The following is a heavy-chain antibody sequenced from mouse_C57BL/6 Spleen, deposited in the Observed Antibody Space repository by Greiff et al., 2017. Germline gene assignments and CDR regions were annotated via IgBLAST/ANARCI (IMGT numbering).Heavy chain of an antibody. J-gene: IGHJ2*01. CDR1: GFNIKDYY. D-gene: IGHD2-3*01. V-gene: IGHV14-2*01. CDR2: IDPEDGET. CDR3: ARYDANFDY. Sequence: VQLQQSGAELVKPGASVKLSCTASGFNIKDYYMHWVKQRTEQGLEWIGRIDPEDGETKYAPKFPGKATITADTSSNTAYLQLSSLTSEDTAVYYCARYDANFDYWGQGTTLTVSS.